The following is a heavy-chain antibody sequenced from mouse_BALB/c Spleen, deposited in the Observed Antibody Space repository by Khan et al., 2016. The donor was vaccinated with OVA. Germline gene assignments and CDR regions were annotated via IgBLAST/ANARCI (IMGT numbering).Heavy chain of an antibody. CDR3: ARNFLYYYGSSPFAY. D-gene: IGHD1-1*01. V-gene: IGHV9-2-1*01. CDR2: INTETGEP. CDR1: GYTFTDYS. J-gene: IGHJ3*01. Sequence: QIQLVQSGPELKKPGETVKISCKASGYTFTDYSMHWVKQAPGKGLKWMGWINTETGEPTYADDFKGRFAFSLETSASTAYLQINNLKNEDTATXVCARNFLYYYGSSPFAYLGQGTLVTVSA.